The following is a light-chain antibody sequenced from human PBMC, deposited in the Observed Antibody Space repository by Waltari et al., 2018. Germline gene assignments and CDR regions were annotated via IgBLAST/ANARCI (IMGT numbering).Light chain of an antibody. CDR2: YDS. V-gene: IGLV3-21*04. CDR1: NPGSKS. Sequence: SYVVTQSPSVSVAPGETARITCGGDNPGSKSGPWYQQRPGQAPVLVIPYDSDRPSGIPERFSGSNSGNTATLTISWVEAEDEADYYCLVWHSTSDHHGVFGGGTKLTVL. J-gene: IGLJ2*01. CDR3: LVWHSTSDHHGV.